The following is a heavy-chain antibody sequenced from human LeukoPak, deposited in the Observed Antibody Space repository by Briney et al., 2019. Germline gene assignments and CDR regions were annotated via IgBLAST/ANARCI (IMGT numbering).Heavy chain of an antibody. D-gene: IGHD1-26*01. V-gene: IGHV3-23*01. Sequence: SVEGRFTISRDNSKNTLYLQMNRLRAEDTAAYYCAKAIVGAEVEYYFDYWGQGTLVTVSS. J-gene: IGHJ4*02. CDR3: AKAIVGAEVEYYFDY.